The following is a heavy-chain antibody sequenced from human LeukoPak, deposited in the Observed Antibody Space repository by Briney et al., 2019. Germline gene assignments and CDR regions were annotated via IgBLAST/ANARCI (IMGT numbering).Heavy chain of an antibody. D-gene: IGHD6-13*01. J-gene: IGHJ4*02. CDR1: GFTFSSYS. Sequence: GGSLRLSCAASGFTFSSYSMNWVRQAPGKGLEWVSSISSSSSYIYYADSVKGRFTISRDNAKNSLYLQMNSLRAEDTAVYYCARVGSSSWSRFFDYWGQGTLVTVSS. CDR3: ARVGSSSWSRFFDY. CDR2: ISSSSSYI. V-gene: IGHV3-21*01.